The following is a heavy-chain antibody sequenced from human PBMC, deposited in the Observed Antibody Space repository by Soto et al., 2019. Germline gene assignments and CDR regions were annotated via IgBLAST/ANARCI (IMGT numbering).Heavy chain of an antibody. Sequence: PSQTLSLTCVISGDSVSSNSAAWNWIRQSPSRGLEWLGRTYYRSKWYNDYAVSVKSRITINPDTSKNQFSLQLNSVTPEDTAVYYCARDQYPQWLVRSHYYYGMDVWGQGTTVTVSS. J-gene: IGHJ6*02. D-gene: IGHD6-19*01. CDR1: GDSVSSNSAA. CDR2: TYYRSKWYN. CDR3: ARDQYPQWLVRSHYYYGMDV. V-gene: IGHV6-1*01.